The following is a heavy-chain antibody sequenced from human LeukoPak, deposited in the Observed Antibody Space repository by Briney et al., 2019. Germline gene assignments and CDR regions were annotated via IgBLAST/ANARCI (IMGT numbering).Heavy chain of an antibody. J-gene: IGHJ4*02. CDR1: GYTFTSHH. Sequence: ASVRVSCKAPGYTFTSHHINWVRQAAGQGLEWMGWMNPNSGNTAYAQKFQGRVTMTWDTSINTAYMELDSLRSEDTAVYYCARGRPTNLGGIYWGQGSLVTVSS. CDR2: MNPNSGNT. CDR3: ARGRPTNLGGIY. D-gene: IGHD7-27*01. V-gene: IGHV1-8*01.